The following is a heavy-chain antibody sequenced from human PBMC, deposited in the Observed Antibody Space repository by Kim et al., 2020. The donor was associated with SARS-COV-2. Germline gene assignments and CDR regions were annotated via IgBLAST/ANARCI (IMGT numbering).Heavy chain of an antibody. Sequence: GSTNSTPSLKSRVTISVDTSKNQFSLRLSSVTAADTAVYYCARGWRGMDVWGQGTTVTVSS. J-gene: IGHJ6*02. V-gene: IGHV4-34*01. CDR3: ARGWRGMDV. CDR2: GST. D-gene: IGHD1-1*01.